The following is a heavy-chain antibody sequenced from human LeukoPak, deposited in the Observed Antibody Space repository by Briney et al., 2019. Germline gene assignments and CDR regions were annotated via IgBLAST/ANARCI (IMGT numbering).Heavy chain of an antibody. Sequence: PSETLSLTCTVSGGSISRSSYYWGWIRQTPGMGLEWIGSVSYSGNTDYNPSLKSRVTILVDTSKNQFSLKLSSVTAADTAVYYCARDLYGDYAFDIWGQGTLVTVSS. J-gene: IGHJ3*02. CDR1: GGSISRSSYY. CDR2: VSYSGNT. D-gene: IGHD4-17*01. CDR3: ARDLYGDYAFDI. V-gene: IGHV4-39*07.